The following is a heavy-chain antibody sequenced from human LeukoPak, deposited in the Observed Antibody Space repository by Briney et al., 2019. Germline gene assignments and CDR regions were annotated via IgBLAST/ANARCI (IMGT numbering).Heavy chain of an antibody. CDR1: GFTFSSYG. CDR2: ISYDGSNK. J-gene: IGHJ4*02. CDR3: AKCGYSYDTFDY. Sequence: GGSLRLSCAASGFTFSSYGMHWVRQAPGKGLEWVAVISYDGSNKYYADSVKGRFTISRDNSKNTLYVQMNSLRAEDTAVYYCAKCGYSYDTFDYWGQGALVTVSS. D-gene: IGHD5-18*01. V-gene: IGHV3-30*18.